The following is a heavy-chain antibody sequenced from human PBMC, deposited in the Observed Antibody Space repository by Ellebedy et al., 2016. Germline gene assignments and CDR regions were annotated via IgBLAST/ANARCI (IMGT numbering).Heavy chain of an antibody. Sequence: ASVKVSCKASGGTFSSYAISWVRQAPGQGLEWMGGIIPIFGTANYAQKFQGRVTMTRNTSISTAYMELSRLRSDDTAVYYCARFDYGYAFDIWGQGTMVTVSS. CDR2: IIPIFGTA. CDR1: GGTFSSYA. CDR3: ARFDYGYAFDI. J-gene: IGHJ3*02. D-gene: IGHD4-17*01. V-gene: IGHV1-69*05.